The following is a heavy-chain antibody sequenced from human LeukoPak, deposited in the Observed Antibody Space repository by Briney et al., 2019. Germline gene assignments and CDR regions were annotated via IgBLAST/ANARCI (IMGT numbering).Heavy chain of an antibody. CDR2: IIPIFGTA. Sequence: SVKVSCKASGGTFSSYAISWVRQAPGQGLEWMGGIIPIFGTANYAQKFQGRVTITADESTSTAYMELSSLRSEDTAVYYCARAPPRVAAAGTPLDLPFDYWGQGTLVTVSS. CDR3: ARAPPRVAAAGTPLDLPFDY. D-gene: IGHD6-13*01. V-gene: IGHV1-69*01. CDR1: GGTFSSYA. J-gene: IGHJ4*02.